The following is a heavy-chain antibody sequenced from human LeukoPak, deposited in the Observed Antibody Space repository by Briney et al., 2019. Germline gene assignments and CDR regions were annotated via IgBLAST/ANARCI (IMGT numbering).Heavy chain of an antibody. J-gene: IGHJ4*02. D-gene: IGHD2-2*01. CDR2: TNPNSGGT. CDR1: GYTFTGYY. V-gene: IGHV1-2*02. Sequence: ASVKVSCKASGYTFTGYYMHWVRQAPGQGLEWMGWTNPNSGGTNYAQKFQGRVTMTRDTSISTAYMELSRLRSDDTAVYYCARVSVVVVPAAIPFDYWGQGTLVTVSS. CDR3: ARVSVVVVPAAIPFDY.